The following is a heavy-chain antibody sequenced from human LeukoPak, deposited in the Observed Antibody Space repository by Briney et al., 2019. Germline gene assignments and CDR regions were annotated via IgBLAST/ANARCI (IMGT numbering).Heavy chain of an antibody. Sequence: ASVKVSCKASGYTFTSYYMHWVRQAPGQGLEWMGIINPSGGDTSYAEKFQGRVTMTRDMSTSTVHVELSSLRSEDTAVYYCAREPGIAGRYYFDYWGQGTLVTVSS. J-gene: IGHJ4*02. D-gene: IGHD6-13*01. V-gene: IGHV1-46*01. CDR2: INPSGGDT. CDR1: GYTFTSYY. CDR3: AREPGIAGRYYFDY.